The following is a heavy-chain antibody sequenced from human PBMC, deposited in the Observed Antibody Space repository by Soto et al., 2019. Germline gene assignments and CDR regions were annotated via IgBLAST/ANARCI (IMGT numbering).Heavy chain of an antibody. J-gene: IGHJ6*01. D-gene: IGHD2-15*01. CDR3: VKVVVAATSYYYYGMDF. V-gene: IGHV3-30*18. CDR1: GFTFSSYG. CDR2: ISYDGSNK. Sequence: QPGGSLRLSCAASGFTFSSYGMHWVRQAPGKGLEWVAVISYDGSNKYYADSVKSRFTISRDNSKNTLYLQMNSLRAEDTAVYYCVKVVVAATSYYYYGMDFWGQGTTVTVSS.